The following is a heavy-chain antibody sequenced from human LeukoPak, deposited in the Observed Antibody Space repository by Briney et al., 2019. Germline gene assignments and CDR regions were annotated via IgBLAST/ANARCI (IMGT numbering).Heavy chain of an antibody. CDR3: ARDIGPSPRQQLVGDY. CDR1: GYTFTSYG. Sequence: ASVKVSCKASGYTFTSYGISWVRQAPGQGLEWMGWISAYNGNTNYAQKLQGRVTMTTDTSTSTAYMELRSLRSNDTAVYYCARDIGPSPRQQLVGDYWGQGTLVTVSS. J-gene: IGHJ4*02. CDR2: ISAYNGNT. V-gene: IGHV1-18*01. D-gene: IGHD6-13*01.